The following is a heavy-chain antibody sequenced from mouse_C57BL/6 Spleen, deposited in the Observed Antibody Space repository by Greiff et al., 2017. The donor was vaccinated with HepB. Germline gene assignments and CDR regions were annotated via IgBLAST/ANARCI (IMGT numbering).Heavy chain of an antibody. V-gene: IGHV5-17*01. CDR2: ISSGSSTI. CDR3: ARPGYGYDDWFAY. J-gene: IGHJ3*01. CDR1: GFTFSDYG. D-gene: IGHD2-2*01. Sequence: EVKVEESGGGLVKPGGSLKLSCAASGFTFSDYGMHWVRQAPEKGLEWVAYISSGSSTIYYADTVKGRFTISRDNAKNTLFLQMTSLRSEDTAMYYCARPGYGYDDWFAYWGQGTLVTVSA.